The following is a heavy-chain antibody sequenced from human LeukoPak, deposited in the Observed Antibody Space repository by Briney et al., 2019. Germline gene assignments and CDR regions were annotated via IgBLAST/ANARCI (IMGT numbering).Heavy chain of an antibody. CDR1: GYTFTGYY. D-gene: IGHD1-14*01. CDR3: ARDPSYNLNWFDP. Sequence: GASVKVSCKASGYTFTGYYMHWVRQAPGQGLEWMGWINPNSGGTNYAQKFQGRVTMTRDTSISTAYMELSRLRSDDTAVYYCARDPSYNLNWFDPWGQGTLVTVPS. V-gene: IGHV1-2*02. J-gene: IGHJ5*02. CDR2: INPNSGGT.